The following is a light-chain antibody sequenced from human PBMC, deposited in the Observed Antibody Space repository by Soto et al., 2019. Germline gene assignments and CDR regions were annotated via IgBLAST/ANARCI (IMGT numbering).Light chain of an antibody. CDR2: GAS. Sequence: IVLTQSPGTLSLSPGERATLSCRASQSVTSSYLAWYQQKPGQAPRLLIYGASSRAIHTPDRFSGSGSGTDFTLTISGLEPEDFAVYYCQHFGNSLWTFGQGTKVDI. J-gene: IGKJ1*01. CDR1: QSVTSSY. V-gene: IGKV3-20*01. CDR3: QHFGNSLWT.